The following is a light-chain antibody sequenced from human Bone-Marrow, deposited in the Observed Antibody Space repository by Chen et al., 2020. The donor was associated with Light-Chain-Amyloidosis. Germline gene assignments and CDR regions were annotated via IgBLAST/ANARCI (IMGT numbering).Light chain of an antibody. Sequence: EIVLTQSPATLSLSPGERATLSCRASQSVSSYLAWYQPKPGQAPRLLIYDASNRATGIPARFSGNGSGTDFTLTISSLEPEDFAVYYCQQRSNWWTFGQGTKVEIK. CDR2: DAS. J-gene: IGKJ1*01. CDR3: QQRSNWWT. CDR1: QSVSSY. V-gene: IGKV3-11*01.